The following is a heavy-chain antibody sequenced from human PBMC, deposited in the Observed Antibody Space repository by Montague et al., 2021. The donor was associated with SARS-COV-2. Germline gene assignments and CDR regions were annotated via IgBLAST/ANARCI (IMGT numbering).Heavy chain of an antibody. CDR1: IGSISSYY. CDR2: IYYSGST. J-gene: IGHJ4*02. V-gene: IGHV4-59*08. D-gene: IGHD3-10*01. CDR3: AATDYFASGKYDF. Sequence: SETLSLTCTVSIGSISSYYWSWIRQPPGKRLEGIGSIYYSGSTNKNPSLKRRVTISVDTTKNQFSLKMNSLTTAVTAAYYCAATDYFASGKYDFWGQGTWVTVSS.